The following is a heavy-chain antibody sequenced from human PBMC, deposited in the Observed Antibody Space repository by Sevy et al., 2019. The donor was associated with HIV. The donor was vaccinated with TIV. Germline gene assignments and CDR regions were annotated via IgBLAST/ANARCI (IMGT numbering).Heavy chain of an antibody. D-gene: IGHD3-3*01. Sequence: GGSLSLSCAASGFNFSTYSMNWVRQAPGTGLEWLSSISDDSRYIYYSDSVKGRLTISRANAKNQLFLQMNNLRVEDTAIYYCARDFTSFGVVSGINYWGQGNLVTVSS. CDR2: ISDDSRYI. CDR3: ARDFTSFGVVSGINY. J-gene: IGHJ4*01. CDR1: GFNFSTYS. V-gene: IGHV3-21*04.